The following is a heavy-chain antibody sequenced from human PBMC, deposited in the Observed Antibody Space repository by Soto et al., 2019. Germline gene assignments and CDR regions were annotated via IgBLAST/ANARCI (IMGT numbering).Heavy chain of an antibody. CDR3: ARDRFANGHFDY. CDR2: TYYRSKWYS. CDR1: GDSVSSNSAT. Sequence: SQTLSLTCAISGDSVSSNSATWSWIRQSPSRGLERLGRTYYRSKWYSDYAVSVKSRITVNSDTSKNQFSLQLNSVTPEDTAVYYCARDRFANGHFDYWGQGTLVTVSS. D-gene: IGHD2-8*01. J-gene: IGHJ4*02. V-gene: IGHV6-1*01.